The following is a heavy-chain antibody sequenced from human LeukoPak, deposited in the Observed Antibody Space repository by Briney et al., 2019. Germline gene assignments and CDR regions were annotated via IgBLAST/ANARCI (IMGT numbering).Heavy chain of an antibody. V-gene: IGHV3-11*01. CDR2: ISSSGSTI. J-gene: IGHJ6*02. CDR1: GFTFSDYY. CDR3: ARWMGIAAAGTSAPGYYYGMDV. Sequence: GGSLRPSCAASGFTFSDYYMSWIRQAPGKGLEWVSYISSSGSTIYYADSVKGRFTISRDNAKNSLYLQMNSLRAEDTAVYYCARWMGIAAAGTSAPGYYYGMDVWGQGTTVTVSS. D-gene: IGHD6-13*01.